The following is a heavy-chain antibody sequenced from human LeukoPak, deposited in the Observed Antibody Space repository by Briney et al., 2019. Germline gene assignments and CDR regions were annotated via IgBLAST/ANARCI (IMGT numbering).Heavy chain of an antibody. J-gene: IGHJ4*02. CDR3: ARYSGSYYYPPAWDL. D-gene: IGHD1-26*01. CDR2: TSTSGGSA. CDR1: GFTFSSYG. Sequence: GGSLRLSCAASGFTFSSYGMHWVRQAPGKGLEWVSATSTSGGSAYYADSVKGRFTISRDNSKNTLYLQMDSLRADDTAVYYCARYSGSYYYPPAWDLWGQGTLVTVSS. V-gene: IGHV3-23*01.